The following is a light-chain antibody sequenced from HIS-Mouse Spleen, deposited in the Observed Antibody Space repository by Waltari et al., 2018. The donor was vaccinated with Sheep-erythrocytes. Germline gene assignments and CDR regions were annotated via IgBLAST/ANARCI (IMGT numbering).Light chain of an antibody. V-gene: IGLV2-14*01. J-gene: IGLJ3*02. CDR2: EVS. CDR3: SSYTSSSTWV. Sequence: QSALTQPASVSGSPGQSIPISCTGPSSDVGGYHYFSWYQQHPGKAPKLMIYEVSNRPSGVSNRFSGSKSGNTASLTISGLQAEDEADYYCSSYTSSSTWVFGGGTKLTVL. CDR1: SSDVGGYHY.